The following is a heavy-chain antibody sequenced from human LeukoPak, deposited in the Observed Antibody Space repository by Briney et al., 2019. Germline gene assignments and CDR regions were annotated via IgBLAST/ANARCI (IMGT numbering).Heavy chain of an antibody. V-gene: IGHV3-23*01. CDR1: GFTFSSHA. J-gene: IGHJ6*02. D-gene: IGHD3-3*01. Sequence: GGSLRLSGAASGFTFSSHAMGWVRQAPGKGLEWVSSITGSGASTYYGDSVKGRFTISRDNSKNTLYLQMNRLRAEDTAVYYCAKDGGGSLEWLPPMDVWGQGTTVTVSS. CDR2: ITGSGAST. CDR3: AKDGGGSLEWLPPMDV.